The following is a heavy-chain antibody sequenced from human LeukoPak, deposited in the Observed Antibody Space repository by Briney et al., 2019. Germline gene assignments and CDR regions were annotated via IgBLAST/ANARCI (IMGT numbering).Heavy chain of an antibody. J-gene: IGHJ6*03. Sequence: GGSLRLSCAASGFTFSSYEMNWVRQAPGKGLEWVSGMNWNGGSAGYGESVKGRFTISRDNAKNSLYLQMNSLRAEDTAVYYCARRDTAMVLYYYYYMDVWGKGTTVTVSS. CDR3: ARRDTAMVLYYYYYMDV. CDR2: MNWNGGSA. CDR1: GFTFSSYE. V-gene: IGHV3-20*04. D-gene: IGHD5-18*01.